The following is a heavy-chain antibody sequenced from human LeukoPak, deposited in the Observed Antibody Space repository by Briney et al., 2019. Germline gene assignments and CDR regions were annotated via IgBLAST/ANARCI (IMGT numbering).Heavy chain of an antibody. CDR1: GGSFSGYY. D-gene: IGHD6-13*01. CDR3: ATLESAAAGNRWFDP. V-gene: IGHV4-34*01. Sequence: SETLSLTCAVSGGSFSGYYWNWIRQSPGKGLEWIGEINHSGSTHYNPSLKSRVTISVDTSQKQFSLRLTSVTAADTAVFYCATLESAAAGNRWFDPWGQGILVTVSS. CDR2: INHSGST. J-gene: IGHJ5*02.